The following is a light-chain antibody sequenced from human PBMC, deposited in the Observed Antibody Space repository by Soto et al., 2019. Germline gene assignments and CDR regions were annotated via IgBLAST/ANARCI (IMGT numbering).Light chain of an antibody. V-gene: IGKV1-5*03. Sequence: QMTQSPSTLSASVGERVTITCRASQTIGAFLAWYQLKPGKAPNLLISKASNLQDGVPARFSGSGSGTEITHTINRLQPDDFAYYYCQLYTSWEFGQGTKGEI. CDR3: QLYTSWE. CDR1: QTIGAF. J-gene: IGKJ1*01. CDR2: KAS.